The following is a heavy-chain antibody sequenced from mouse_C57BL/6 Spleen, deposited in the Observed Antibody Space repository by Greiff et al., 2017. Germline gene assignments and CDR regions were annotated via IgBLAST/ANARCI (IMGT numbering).Heavy chain of an antibody. CDR2: INPYNGDT. D-gene: IGHD2-2*01. J-gene: IGHJ4*01. Sequence: EVQLQQSGPELVTPGDSVKISCKASGYSFTGYFMNWVMQSHGKSLEWIGRINPYNGDTFYNQKFKGKATLTVDKSSSTAHMELRSLTSEDSAVYYCARVTTYYYAMDYWGQGTSVTVSS. V-gene: IGHV1-20*01. CDR1: GYSFTGYF. CDR3: ARVTTYYYAMDY.